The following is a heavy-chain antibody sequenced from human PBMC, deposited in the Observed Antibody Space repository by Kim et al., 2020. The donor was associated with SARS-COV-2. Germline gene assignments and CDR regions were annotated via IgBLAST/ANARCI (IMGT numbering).Heavy chain of an antibody. CDR3: ARGGKTAAAGTGGDV. CDR2: IDPSDSYT. V-gene: IGHV5-10-1*01. J-gene: IGHJ6*02. Sequence: GESLKISCKGSGYSFTSYWISWVRQMPGKGLEWMGRIDPSDSYTNYSPSFQGHVTIAADKSISTAYLQWSSLKASDTAMYYCARGGKTAAAGTGGDVWGQGPTVTVSS. CDR1: GYSFTSYW. D-gene: IGHD6-13*01.